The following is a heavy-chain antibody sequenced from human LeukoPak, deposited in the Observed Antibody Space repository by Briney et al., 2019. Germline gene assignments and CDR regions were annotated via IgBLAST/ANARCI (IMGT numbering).Heavy chain of an antibody. J-gene: IGHJ4*02. CDR1: GGSISSYY. D-gene: IGHD3-9*01. Sequence: SETLSLTCTVSGGSISSYYWSWIRQPPGKGLEWIGYIYYSGSTNYNPSLKGRVTISVDTSKNQFSLKLSSVTAADTAVYYCARSDYDILTGYYNLYYWGQGTLVTVSS. CDR2: IYYSGST. V-gene: IGHV4-59*01. CDR3: ARSDYDILTGYYNLYY.